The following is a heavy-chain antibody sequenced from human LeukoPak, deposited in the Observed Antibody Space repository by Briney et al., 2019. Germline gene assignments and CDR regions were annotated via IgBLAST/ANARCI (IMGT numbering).Heavy chain of an antibody. D-gene: IGHD5-12*01. V-gene: IGHV4-39*07. CDR3: ATAPGGYIYFDY. J-gene: IGHJ4*02. CDR2: IYYSGST. CDR1: GGSISSSNFY. Sequence: SETLSLTCTVSGGSISSSNFYWGWIRQPPGKGLEWIGSIYYSGSTYYNPSLKSRVTISVDTSKNQFSLKLSSVTAADTAVYYCATAPGGYIYFDYWGQGTLVTVSS.